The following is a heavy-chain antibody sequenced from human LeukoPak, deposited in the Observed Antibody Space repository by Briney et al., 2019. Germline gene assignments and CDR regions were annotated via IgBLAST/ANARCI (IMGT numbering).Heavy chain of an antibody. J-gene: IGHJ4*02. CDR1: GYSFTTYW. V-gene: IGHV5-51*01. D-gene: IGHD5-12*01. CDR3: ARQYSAYDY. CDR2: IYPSDSDT. Sequence: GESLKISCKGSGYSFTTYWIAWVRQMPGKGLEWMGIIYPSDSDTRYSPSFQGQVTISADKSISTAYLQWSSLKASDTAMYYSARQYSAYDYWGQGTLVTVSS.